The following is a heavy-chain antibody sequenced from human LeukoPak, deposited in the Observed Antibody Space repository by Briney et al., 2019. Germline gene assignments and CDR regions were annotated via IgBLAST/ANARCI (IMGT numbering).Heavy chain of an antibody. CDR1: GFTFSTYN. D-gene: IGHD4-17*01. V-gene: IGHV3-21*01. J-gene: IGHJ4*02. CDR3: ARPSINDYGDFGY. CDR2: ISGTSRSTYI. Sequence: GGSLRLSCAASGFTFSTYNMHWVRQAPGKGLECVSSISGTSRSTYIYYADSVKGRFTISRDNAENSLYLQMNSLRAEDTAVYYCARPSINDYGDFGYWGQGTLVTVSS.